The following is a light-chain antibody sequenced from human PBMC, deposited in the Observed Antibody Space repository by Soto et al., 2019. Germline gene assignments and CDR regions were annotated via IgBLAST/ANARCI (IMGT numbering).Light chain of an antibody. J-gene: IGLJ2*01. Sequence: QSVLTQPPSASGTPGQRVTISCSGSSSNIGSNTVNWYQQLPGSAPKLLIYSDNQRPSGVPDRFSGSKSGTSASLAISGLQSEDEADDYCAAWDDSLNAVVFGGGTKSPS. CDR2: SDN. V-gene: IGLV1-44*01. CDR1: SSNIGSNT. CDR3: AAWDDSLNAVV.